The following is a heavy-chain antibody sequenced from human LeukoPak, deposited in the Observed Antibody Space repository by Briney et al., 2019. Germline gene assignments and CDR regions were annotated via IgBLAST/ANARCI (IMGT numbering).Heavy chain of an antibody. CDR3: ASIAARRYWYFDL. J-gene: IGHJ2*01. Sequence: SETLSLTCTVSGGSISSYYWSWLRQPPGKGLEWIGYIYYSGSTNYNPSLKSRVTISVDTSKNQFSLKLSSVTAADTAVYYCASIAARRYWYFDLWGRGTLVTVSS. CDR2: IYYSGST. V-gene: IGHV4-59*01. D-gene: IGHD6-6*01. CDR1: GGSISSYY.